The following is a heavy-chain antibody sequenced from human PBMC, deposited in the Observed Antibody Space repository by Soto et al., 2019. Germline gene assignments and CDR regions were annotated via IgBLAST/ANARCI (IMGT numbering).Heavy chain of an antibody. V-gene: IGHV1-46*01. J-gene: IGHJ4*02. Sequence: ASVKVSCKASGYIFTSHYMHWVRQAPGQGLEWMGVINPTGGSTSYAQKFQGRVTMTRDTSTSTVYMELSSLRSEDTAVYYCARKYSSSSPSDFWGQGTLVTVSS. D-gene: IGHD6-6*01. CDR1: GYIFTSHY. CDR3: ARKYSSSSPSDF. CDR2: INPTGGST.